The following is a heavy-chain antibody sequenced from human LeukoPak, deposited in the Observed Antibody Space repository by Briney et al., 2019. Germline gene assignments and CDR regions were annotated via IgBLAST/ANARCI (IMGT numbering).Heavy chain of an antibody. CDR1: GFTFSSYA. CDR3: AKDQYQLLYET. D-gene: IGHD2-2*02. CDR2: ISGSGGST. J-gene: IGHJ5*02. V-gene: IGHV3-23*01. Sequence: GGSLRLSRAASGFTFSSYAMSWVRQAPGKGLEWVSAISGSGGSTYYADSVKGRFTISRDNSKNTLYLQMNSLRAEDTAVYYCAKDQYQLLYETWGQGTLVTVSS.